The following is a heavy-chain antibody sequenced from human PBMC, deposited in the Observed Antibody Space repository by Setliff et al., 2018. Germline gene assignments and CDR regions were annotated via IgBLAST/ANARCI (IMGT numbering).Heavy chain of an antibody. J-gene: IGHJ3*02. CDR3: ATTHYDSSGYYYLERSAFDI. CDR1: GYTLTELS. CDR2: FDPEDGET. D-gene: IGHD3-22*01. V-gene: IGHV1-24*01. Sequence: ASVKVSCKVSGYTLTELSRHWVRQAPGKGLEWMGGFDPEDGETIYAQKFQGRVTMTEDTSTDTAYVELSSLRSEDTAVYYCATTHYDSSGYYYLERSAFDIWGQGTMVTVSS.